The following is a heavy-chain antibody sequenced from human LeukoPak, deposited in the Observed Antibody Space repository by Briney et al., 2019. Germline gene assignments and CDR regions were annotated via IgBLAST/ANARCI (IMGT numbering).Heavy chain of an antibody. V-gene: IGHV3-53*01. D-gene: IGHD5-18*01. CDR2: IYSGGST. J-gene: IGHJ4*02. Sequence: GGSLRLSCAASGFTFSSYWMNWVRQAPGKGLEWVSVIYSGGSTYYADSVKGRFTISRDNSKNTLYLQMNSLRAEDTAVYYCATGYEVYWGQGTLVTVSS. CDR3: ATGYEVY. CDR1: GFTFSSYW.